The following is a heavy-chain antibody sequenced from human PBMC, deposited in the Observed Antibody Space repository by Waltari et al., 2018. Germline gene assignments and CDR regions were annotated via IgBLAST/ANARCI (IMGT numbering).Heavy chain of an antibody. Sequence: EVQVVESGGGLVHPGGSLRLSCAASGFTFSNYWMHWVRQAPGKGLVWVSCISPNGNGAIYVDSVKGLFVVSRDNAKNTLVLEMNSMRAEDTAVYYCATETGPKWFDPCGRGTLVTVSS. CDR3: ATETGPKWFDP. CDR1: GFTFSNYW. CDR2: ISPNGNGA. J-gene: IGHJ5*02. V-gene: IGHV3-74*01. D-gene: IGHD1-1*01.